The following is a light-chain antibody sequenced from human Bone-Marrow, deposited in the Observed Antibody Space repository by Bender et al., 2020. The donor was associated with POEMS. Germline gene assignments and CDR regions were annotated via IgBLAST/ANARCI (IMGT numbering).Light chain of an antibody. V-gene: IGLV3-21*01. CDR3: QTWDSNLAV. CDR1: NIGGES. J-gene: IGLJ7*01. CDR2: YDN. Sequence: SYVLTQPASVSVAPGQTARITCGGDNIGGESVHWYQQKPGQAPVLVIYYDNDRPSGIPERFSGSNSGNTATLTISGTQAMDEADYYCQTWDSNLAVFGGGTQLTVL.